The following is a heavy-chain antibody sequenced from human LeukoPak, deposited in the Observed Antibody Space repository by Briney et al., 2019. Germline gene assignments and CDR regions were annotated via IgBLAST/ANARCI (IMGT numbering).Heavy chain of an antibody. CDR2: IKEDGSEK. V-gene: IGHV3-7*05. J-gene: IGHJ4*02. Sequence: GGSLRLSCAASGFTFSNFWMSWVRQAPGGGLEWVASIKEDGSEKYYVDSVKGRFTISRDNAKDSLYLQINSLRAEDTAMYYCARFPTGFDYWGQGTLVTVSS. CDR1: GFTFSNFW. CDR3: ARFPTGFDY. D-gene: IGHD4-17*01.